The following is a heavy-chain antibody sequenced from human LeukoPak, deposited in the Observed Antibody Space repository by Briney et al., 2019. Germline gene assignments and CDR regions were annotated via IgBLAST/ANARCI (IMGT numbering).Heavy chain of an antibody. V-gene: IGHV1-69*13. Sequence: SVKVSCKASGGTFSSYAISWVRQAPGQGLEWMGGIIPIFGTANYAQKFQGRVTITADESTSTAYMELSSLRSEDTAVYYCASPDYGDYGRFDYWGQGTLVTVSS. D-gene: IGHD4-17*01. J-gene: IGHJ4*02. CDR1: GGTFSSYA. CDR3: ASPDYGDYGRFDY. CDR2: IIPIFGTA.